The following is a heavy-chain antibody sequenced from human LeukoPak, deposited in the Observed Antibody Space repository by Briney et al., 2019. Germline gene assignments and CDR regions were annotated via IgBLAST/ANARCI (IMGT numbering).Heavy chain of an antibody. V-gene: IGHV4-4*07. D-gene: IGHD1-7*01. CDR2: IYTSGST. CDR1: GGSISAYH. CDR3: ARGGANYMNYGLFDP. Sequence: PSETLSLTCSASGGSISAYHWAWVRQPAGKGLEWIGRIYTSGSTDYNPSLKSRVTISVDTSKDQFSLKLASLTAADTAVYYCARGGANYMNYGLFDPWGQGTLVTVSS. J-gene: IGHJ5*02.